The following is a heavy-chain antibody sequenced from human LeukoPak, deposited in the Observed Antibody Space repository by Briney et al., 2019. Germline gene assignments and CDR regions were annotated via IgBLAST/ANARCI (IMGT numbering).Heavy chain of an antibody. V-gene: IGHV1-18*01. CDR1: GYTFTSYG. J-gene: IGHJ4*02. Sequence: ASVKVSCKASGYTFTSYGISWVRQAPGQGLEWMGWISAYNGNINYAQKLQGRVTMTTDTSTSTAYMELRSLRSDDTAVYYCARYYYDSSGYYHGDYFDYWGQGTLVTVSS. CDR3: ARYYYDSSGYYHGDYFDY. D-gene: IGHD3-22*01. CDR2: ISAYNGNI.